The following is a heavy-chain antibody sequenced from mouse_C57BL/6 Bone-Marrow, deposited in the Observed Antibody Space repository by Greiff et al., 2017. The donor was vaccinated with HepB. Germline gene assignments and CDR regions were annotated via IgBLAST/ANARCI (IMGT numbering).Heavy chain of an antibody. CDR2: IDPANGNT. CDR1: GFNIKNTY. D-gene: IGHD2-2*01. Sequence: DVKLQESVAELVRPGASVKLSCTASGFNIKNTYMHWVKQRPEQGLEWIGRIDPANGNTKYAPKFQGKATITADTSSNTAYLQLSSLTSEDTAIYYCALWLRRPHYYAMDYWGQGTSVTVSS. CDR3: ALWLRRPHYYAMDY. J-gene: IGHJ4*01. V-gene: IGHV14-3*01.